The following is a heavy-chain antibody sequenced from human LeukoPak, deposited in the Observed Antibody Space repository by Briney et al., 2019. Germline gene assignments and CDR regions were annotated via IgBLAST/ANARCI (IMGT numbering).Heavy chain of an antibody. V-gene: IGHV1-24*01. D-gene: IGHD3-3*01. CDR1: GYTLTELS. J-gene: IGHJ4*02. CDR3: ASGYDFWSGERADY. CDR2: FDPEDGET. Sequence: ASVKVSCKVSGYTLTELSMHWVRQAPGKGLEWMGGFDPEDGETIYAQKFQGRVTMTEDTSTDTAYMELSSLRSEDTAVYYCASGYDFWSGERADYWGQGTLVTVSS.